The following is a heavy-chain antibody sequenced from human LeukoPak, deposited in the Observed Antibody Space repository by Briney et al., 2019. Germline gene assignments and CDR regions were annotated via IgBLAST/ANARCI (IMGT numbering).Heavy chain of an antibody. CDR2: ISYDGSNK. V-gene: IGHV3-30*18. J-gene: IGHJ4*02. Sequence: GGSLRLSFAASGFTFSSYGMHWVRQAPGKGLEWVAVISYDGSNKYYADSVKGRFTISRDNSKSTLYLQMNSLRAEDTAVYYCAKDATSITMVRGVIDYWGQGTLVTVSS. D-gene: IGHD3-10*01. CDR1: GFTFSSYG. CDR3: AKDATSITMVRGVIDY.